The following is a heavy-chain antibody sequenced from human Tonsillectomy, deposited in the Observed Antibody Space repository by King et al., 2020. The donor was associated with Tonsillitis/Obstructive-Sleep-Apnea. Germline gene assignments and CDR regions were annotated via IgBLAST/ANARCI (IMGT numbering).Heavy chain of an antibody. CDR1: GFTFSDYY. CDR3: ARVASYYYYYMDV. V-gene: IGHV3-11*01. Sequence: VQLVESGGGLVKPGGSLRLSCAASGFTFSDYYMSWIRQAPGKGLEWISYISSSGSTIYYADSVKGRFTISRDNAKISLFLQMNTLRAEDTAVYYCARVASYYYYYMDVWAKGPRSPSP. J-gene: IGHJ6*03. CDR2: ISSSGSTI.